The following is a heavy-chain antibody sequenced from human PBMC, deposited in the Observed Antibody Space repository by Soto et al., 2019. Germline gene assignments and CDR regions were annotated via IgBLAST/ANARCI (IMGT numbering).Heavy chain of an antibody. CDR3: ARDSFSEVTRSEAGVDI. CDR1: GDSFSSGDYY. V-gene: IGHV4-61*08. CDR2: IHYTGAD. Sequence: QVQLQESGPGLVKPSETLSLTCPVSGDSFSSGDYYWGWIRQPPGEGLEWMGYIHYTGADKINPPLYSRLTIKVDTSNNQISLRLEYVTAAYTAVYYIARDSFSEVTRSEAGVDIWGHGTMVTVSS. D-gene: IGHD4-17*01. J-gene: IGHJ3*02.